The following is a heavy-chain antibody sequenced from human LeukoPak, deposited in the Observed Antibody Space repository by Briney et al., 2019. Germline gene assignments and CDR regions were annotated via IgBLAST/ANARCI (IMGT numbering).Heavy chain of an antibody. CDR2: IYTSGST. D-gene: IGHD3-3*01. J-gene: IGHJ5*02. Sequence: PSETLSLTCTVSGGSISSGSYYWSWIRQPAGKGLEWIGRIYTSGSTNYNPSLKSRVTISVDTSKNQFSLKLSSVTAADTAVYYCAREGQDSYYDFWSGYSNWFDPWGQGTLVTVSS. CDR3: AREGQDSYYDFWSGYSNWFDP. V-gene: IGHV4-61*02. CDR1: GGSISSGSYY.